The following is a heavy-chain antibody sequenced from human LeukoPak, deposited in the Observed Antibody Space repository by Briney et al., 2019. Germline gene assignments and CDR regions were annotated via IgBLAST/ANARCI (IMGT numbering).Heavy chain of an antibody. Sequence: GGSLRLSCAASGFTFSSYSMNWVRQAPGKGLEWVSYISSSSSTIYYADSVKGRFTISRDNAKNSLYLQMNSLRVEDTAVYYCARAVRGYYDSSGGFDYWGQGTLVTVSS. J-gene: IGHJ4*02. CDR2: ISSSSSTI. D-gene: IGHD3-22*01. CDR1: GFTFSSYS. CDR3: ARAVRGYYDSSGGFDY. V-gene: IGHV3-48*04.